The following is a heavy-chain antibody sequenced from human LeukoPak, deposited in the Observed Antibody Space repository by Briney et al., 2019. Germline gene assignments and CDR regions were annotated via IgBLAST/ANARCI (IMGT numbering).Heavy chain of an antibody. J-gene: IGHJ4*02. Sequence: ASVKVSCKASGYTSTNYGVSWVRQAPGQGLEWMGWISAYNAKTNYAQKFQGRVTMTTDTSTSTAYMELRSLRSDDTAVYYCARVTRGYSYGVDYWGQGTLVTVSS. V-gene: IGHV1-18*01. CDR3: ARVTRGYSYGVDY. CDR1: GYTSTNYG. CDR2: ISAYNAKT. D-gene: IGHD5-18*01.